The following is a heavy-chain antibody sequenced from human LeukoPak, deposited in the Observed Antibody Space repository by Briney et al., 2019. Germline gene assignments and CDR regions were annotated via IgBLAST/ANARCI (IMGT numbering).Heavy chain of an antibody. D-gene: IGHD2-15*01. CDR3: ASGRRPPEAYGDAFNV. V-gene: IGHV3-74*01. J-gene: IGHJ3*01. Sequence: PGGSLRLSCAASGFTFSSSWMHWVRQALGKGLAWVSRIKRDGSSTTYADSVKGRFTISRDNAKNTLYLQMTSLRAEATAVYYCASGRRPPEAYGDAFNVWGQGTMVTVSS. CDR1: GFTFSSSW. CDR2: IKRDGSST.